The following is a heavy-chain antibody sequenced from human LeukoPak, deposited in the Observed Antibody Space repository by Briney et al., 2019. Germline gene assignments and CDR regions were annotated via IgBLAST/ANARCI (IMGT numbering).Heavy chain of an antibody. J-gene: IGHJ3*02. CDR3: ARVPFGWAFDI. CDR2: INWNGGST. D-gene: IGHD3-10*01. V-gene: IGHV3-20*01. Sequence: GGSLRLSCAASTFTFSTYSLNWVRQAPGKGLEWVSGINWNGGSTGYADSVKGRFTISRDNAKNSLYLLMNSLRAEDTALYHCARVPFGWAFDIWGQGTMVTVSS. CDR1: TFTFSTYS.